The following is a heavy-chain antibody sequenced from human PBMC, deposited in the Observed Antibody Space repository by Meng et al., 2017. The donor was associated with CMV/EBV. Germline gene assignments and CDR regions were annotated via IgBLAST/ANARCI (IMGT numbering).Heavy chain of an antibody. CDR2: ISGSGGSR. Sequence: GGSLRLSCVGPGFSFDNYAMSWVRQAPGKGLEWVSTISGSGGSRYYADSVKGRFTISRDNSKNTLYLQMNSLRTEDTAVYYCAKGVYSSGYYYYGMDVWGQGTTVTVSS. CDR1: GFSFDNYA. CDR3: AKGVYSSGYYYYGMDV. J-gene: IGHJ6*02. V-gene: IGHV3-23*01. D-gene: IGHD6-19*01.